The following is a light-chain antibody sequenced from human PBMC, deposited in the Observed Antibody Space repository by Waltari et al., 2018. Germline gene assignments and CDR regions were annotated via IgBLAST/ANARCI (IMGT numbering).Light chain of an antibody. CDR2: EGS. J-gene: IGLJ3*02. Sequence: ALTQPASVSGSPGQSITISCTGTSSDVGRYTLVSWYQHHPGKAPKLMICEGSKRPSGVSNRFSGSKSGNTASLTISGLQAEDEADYYCCSYAGSSTWVFGGGTKLTVL. V-gene: IGLV2-23*01. CDR1: SSDVGRYTL. CDR3: CSYAGSSTWV.